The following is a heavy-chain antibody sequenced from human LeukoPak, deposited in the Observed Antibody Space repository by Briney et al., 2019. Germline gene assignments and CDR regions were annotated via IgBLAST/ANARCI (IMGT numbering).Heavy chain of an antibody. CDR2: IIPILGIA. D-gene: IGHD5/OR15-5a*01. J-gene: IGHJ5*02. Sequence: SVKVSCTASGGTFSSYAISWVRQAPGQGLEWMGRIIPILGIANYAQKFQGRVTITADKSTSTAYMELSSLRSEDTAVYYCARSVPVGYNWFDPWGQGTLVTVSS. CDR3: ARSVPVGYNWFDP. V-gene: IGHV1-69*04. CDR1: GGTFSSYA.